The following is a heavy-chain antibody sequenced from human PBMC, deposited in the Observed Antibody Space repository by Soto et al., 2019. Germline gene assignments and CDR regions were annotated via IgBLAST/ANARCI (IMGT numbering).Heavy chain of an antibody. CDR2: ISGQIAKT. D-gene: IGHD1-26*01. CDR1: GYSFHNFG. CDR3: ARGPPSGSFSLTPRY. J-gene: IGHJ4*02. Sequence: QVQLVQSGPEVKKPGASVKVSCKASGYSFHNFGIIWVRQAPGQGLEWMGWISGQIAKTNYAQKFQGKVTMTTDTSTSTAYMELNTLTSDDTAMYYCARGPPSGSFSLTPRYGGQGTLVTVSS. V-gene: IGHV1-18*04.